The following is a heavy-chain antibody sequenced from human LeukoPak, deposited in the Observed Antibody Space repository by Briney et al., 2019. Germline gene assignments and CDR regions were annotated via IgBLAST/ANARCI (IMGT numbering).Heavy chain of an antibody. V-gene: IGHV1-46*01. CDR3: ARYSSSGYYPL. D-gene: IGHD3-22*01. J-gene: IGHJ4*02. CDR1: GGTLSSYA. CDR2: INPSGGST. Sequence: ASVKVSCKASGGTLSSYAISWVRQAPGQGLEWMGIINPSGGSTSYAQKFQGRVTMTRDTSTSTVYMELSSLRSEDTAVYYCARYSSSGYYPLWGQRTLVTVSS.